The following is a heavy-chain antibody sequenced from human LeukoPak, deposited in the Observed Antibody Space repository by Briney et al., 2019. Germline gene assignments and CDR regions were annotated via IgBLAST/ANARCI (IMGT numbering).Heavy chain of an antibody. CDR1: GGSISSSSCY. J-gene: IGHJ4*02. D-gene: IGHD5-24*01. CDR3: ARLNGKVEMAIDY. CDR2: IYYSGST. V-gene: IGHV4-39*01. Sequence: PSETLSLTCTVSGGSISSSSCYWGWIRQPPGKGLEWIGSIYYSGSTYYNPSLKSRVTISVDTSKNQFSLKLSSVTAADTAVYYYARLNGKVEMAIDYWGQGTLVTVSS.